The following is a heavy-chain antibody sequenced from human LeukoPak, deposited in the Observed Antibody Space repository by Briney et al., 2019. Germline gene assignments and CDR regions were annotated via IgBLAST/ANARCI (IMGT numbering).Heavy chain of an antibody. Sequence: PGGSLRLSCAASGFTFSSYGMHWVRQAPGKGLEWVAVISYDGSNKYYADSVKGQFTISRDNSKNTLYLQMNSLRAEDTAVYYCAKNYGSGSYLGDYWGQGTLVTVSS. V-gene: IGHV3-30*18. J-gene: IGHJ4*02. CDR3: AKNYGSGSYLGDY. D-gene: IGHD3-10*01. CDR1: GFTFSSYG. CDR2: ISYDGSNK.